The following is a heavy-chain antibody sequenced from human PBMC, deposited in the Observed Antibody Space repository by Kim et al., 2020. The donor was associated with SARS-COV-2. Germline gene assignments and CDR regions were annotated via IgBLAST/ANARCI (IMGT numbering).Heavy chain of an antibody. V-gene: IGHV1-8*01. Sequence: TGYAQKFGGRVTMTRDTSISTAYMELSSLTSEDTAVYYCARGVTAGVDYWGQGTLVTVSS. J-gene: IGHJ4*02. CDR2: T. CDR3: ARGVTAGVDY. D-gene: IGHD2-21*02.